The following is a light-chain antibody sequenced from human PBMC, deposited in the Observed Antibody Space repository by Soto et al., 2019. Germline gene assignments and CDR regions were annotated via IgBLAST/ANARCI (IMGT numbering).Light chain of an antibody. J-gene: IGKJ3*01. CDR2: GAS. V-gene: IGKV3-20*01. CDR1: QSVSSSY. CDR3: QQDGSSPSFT. Sequence: EIVLTQSPGTLSLSPGERATLSCRASQSVSSSYLGWYQQKPGQAPRLLIYGASSRATGIPDRFSGSGSGTDFTLTISRLEPEDFAVYYCQQDGSSPSFTFGRGTKVDIK.